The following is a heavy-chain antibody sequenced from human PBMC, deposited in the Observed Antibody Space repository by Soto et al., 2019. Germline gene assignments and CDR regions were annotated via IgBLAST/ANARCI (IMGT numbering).Heavy chain of an antibody. J-gene: IGHJ4*02. D-gene: IGHD3-22*01. CDR1: GYTFSDYY. Sequence: VASVKVSCKASGYTFSDYYMHWVRQAPGQGLEWMGWINPKSGGTKYAQKFQGRVTMTRDTSISTAYMELNRLSSDDTAVYYCARDLAALYDSSGYYLDCWGQGTLVTVSS. CDR3: ARDLAALYDSSGYYLDC. V-gene: IGHV1-2*02. CDR2: INPKSGGT.